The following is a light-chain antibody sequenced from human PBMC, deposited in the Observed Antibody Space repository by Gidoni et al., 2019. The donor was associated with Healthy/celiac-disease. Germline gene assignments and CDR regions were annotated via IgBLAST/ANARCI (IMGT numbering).Light chain of an antibody. CDR3: QQRSNWPPT. V-gene: IGKV3-11*01. CDR2: DAS. CDR1: PSVSSY. Sequence: DIVLTPSPATLSLSPGERATLSCRASPSVSSYLAWYQQKPGQAPRLLIYDASNRATGIPARFSGSGSGTDFTLTISSLEPEDFAVYYCQQRSNWPPTFXPXTKVDIK. J-gene: IGKJ3*01.